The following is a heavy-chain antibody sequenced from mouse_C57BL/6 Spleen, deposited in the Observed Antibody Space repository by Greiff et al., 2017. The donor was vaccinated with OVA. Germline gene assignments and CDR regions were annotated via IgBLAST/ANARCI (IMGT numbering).Heavy chain of an antibody. CDR3: TRGCYGSSRYFDV. V-gene: IGHV1-15*01. J-gene: IGHJ1*03. CDR1: GYTFTDYE. D-gene: IGHD1-1*01. Sequence: VQLQQSGAELVRPGASVTLSCKASGYTFTDYEMHWVKQTPVHGLEWIGAIDPETGGTAYNQKFKGKAILTADKSSSTAYMELRSLTSEASAVYYYTRGCYGSSRYFDVWGTGTTVTVSS. CDR2: IDPETGGT.